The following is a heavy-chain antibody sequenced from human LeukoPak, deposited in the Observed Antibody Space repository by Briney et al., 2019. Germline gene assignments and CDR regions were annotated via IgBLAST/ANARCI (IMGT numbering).Heavy chain of an antibody. CDR3: AGRDESTGYSFDY. CDR2: VQTNGNT. D-gene: IGHD3-9*01. CDR1: GGSITSHH. V-gene: IGHV4-4*07. J-gene: IGHJ4*02. Sequence: PSGTLSLTCIVSGGSITSHHWSWIRQPAGKGPAGKGLEWIGQVQTNGNTQYNPSIKSRVAMSVDTSKNHFSLELSSVNVADTAVYYCAGRDESTGYSFDYWGQGALATVSS.